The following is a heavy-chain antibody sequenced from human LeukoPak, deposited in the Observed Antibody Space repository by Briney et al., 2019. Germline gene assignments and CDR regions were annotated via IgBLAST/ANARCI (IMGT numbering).Heavy chain of an antibody. D-gene: IGHD3-10*01. CDR1: GGTFSSYA. CDR2: IIPIFGTA. Sequence: SVKVSCKASGGTFSSYAISWVRQAPGQGLEWMGGIIPIFGTANYAQKFQGRVTITADKSTSTAYMELSSLRSEDTAVYYCARTYYYGSANFDYWGQGTLVTVSS. J-gene: IGHJ4*02. V-gene: IGHV1-69*06. CDR3: ARTYYYGSANFDY.